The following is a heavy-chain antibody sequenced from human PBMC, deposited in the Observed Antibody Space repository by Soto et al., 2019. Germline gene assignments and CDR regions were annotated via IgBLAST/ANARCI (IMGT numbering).Heavy chain of an antibody. V-gene: IGHV3-15*07. D-gene: IGHD2-21*02. J-gene: IGHJ4*02. CDR1: GFTFSNAW. Sequence: EVQLVESGGGLVKPGGSLRLSCAASGFTFSNAWMNWVRQAPGKGLEWVGRIKSKTDGGTTDYAAPVKGRFTISRDDXXNXLXLQMNSLKTEDTAVYYCTSVLAYCGGDCYPPYYFDFWGQGTLVTVSS. CDR3: TSVLAYCGGDCYPPYYFDF. CDR2: IKSKTDGGTT.